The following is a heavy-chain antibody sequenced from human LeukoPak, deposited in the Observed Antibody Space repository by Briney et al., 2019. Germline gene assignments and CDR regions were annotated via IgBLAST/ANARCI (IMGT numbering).Heavy chain of an antibody. V-gene: IGHV4-4*07. CDR1: GGSISSYY. D-gene: IGHD2-2*01. J-gene: IGHJ6*03. CDR3: ARDLAVVVPAADPYYYYYYMDV. CDR2: IYTSGST. Sequence: SETLSLTCTVFGGSISSYYWSWIRQPAGKGLEWIGRIYTSGSTNYNPSLKSRVTISVDTSKNQFSLKLSSVTAADTAVYYCARDLAVVVPAADPYYYYYYMDVWGKGTTVTVSS.